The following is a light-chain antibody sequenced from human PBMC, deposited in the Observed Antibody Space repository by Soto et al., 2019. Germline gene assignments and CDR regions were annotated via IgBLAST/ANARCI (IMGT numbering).Light chain of an antibody. V-gene: IGKV3-15*01. Sequence: TVMTQSPGTLTLSPWALDTLSCSASQSVSNNYLAWYQQKPGQAPRLLIYGASTRATGIPARFSGSGSGTEFTLNISSLQSEDCAVYYCQQYNNWPRTFGQGTQV. CDR2: GAS. CDR3: QQYNNWPRT. CDR1: QSVSNN. J-gene: IGKJ1*01.